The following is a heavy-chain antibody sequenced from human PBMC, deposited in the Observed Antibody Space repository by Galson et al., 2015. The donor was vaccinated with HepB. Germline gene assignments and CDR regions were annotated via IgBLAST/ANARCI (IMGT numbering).Heavy chain of an antibody. CDR1: GLTFSDAW. CDR2: IKSKIDGGTI. Sequence: SLRLSCAASGLTFSDAWMTWVRQAPGKGLEWVGRIKSKIDGGTIHYAASVKGRFTISRDESKNTLYLHINSLKTEDTAVYYCTTGGAIFGDSWGQGSLVTVSS. J-gene: IGHJ4*02. D-gene: IGHD3-3*01. CDR3: TTGGAIFGDS. V-gene: IGHV3-15*01.